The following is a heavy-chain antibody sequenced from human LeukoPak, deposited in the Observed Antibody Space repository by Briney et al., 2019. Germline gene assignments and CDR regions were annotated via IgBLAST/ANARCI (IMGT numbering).Heavy chain of an antibody. D-gene: IGHD3-10*01. Sequence: PGGSLRLSCAASGFTFDDYGMSWVRQAPGKGLEWVSYINWSGGSTGYADSVKSRFTISRDNAKNSVYLQMNSLRAEDTALYYCARESFGELHSFDYWGQGSLVTVSS. CDR1: GFTFDDYG. V-gene: IGHV3-20*04. J-gene: IGHJ4*02. CDR2: INWSGGST. CDR3: ARESFGELHSFDY.